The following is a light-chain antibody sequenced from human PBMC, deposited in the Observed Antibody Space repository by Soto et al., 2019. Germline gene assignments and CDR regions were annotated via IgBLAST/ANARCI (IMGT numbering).Light chain of an antibody. Sequence: QSVLTQPASLSGSPGQSITISCTGTSSDIGAHDYVSWFQQHPGKAPKLMIHEVSNRPSGVSNRFSGSKSGNTASLTISGLQAEDEADYYCSSYTSSRAYVFGIGTQLTVL. CDR1: SSDIGAHDY. V-gene: IGLV2-14*01. CDR3: SSYTSSRAYV. CDR2: EVS. J-gene: IGLJ1*01.